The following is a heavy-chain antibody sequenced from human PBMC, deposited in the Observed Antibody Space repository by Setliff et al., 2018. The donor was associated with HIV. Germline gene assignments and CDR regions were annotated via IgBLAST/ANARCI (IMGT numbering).Heavy chain of an antibody. J-gene: IGHJ5*02. D-gene: IGHD5-18*01. Sequence: PSETLSLTCTVSGGSISSSGPGYYWGWVRQPPGGGLEWIGSVYYSGRTYYNPSLRSRVTISVDTSKNQLSLRLTTMTAADTAMYYCARRGKTENSYVLNWFDPWGQGILVTVSS. CDR1: GGSISSSGPGYY. CDR3: ARRGKTENSYVLNWFDP. V-gene: IGHV4-39*01. CDR2: VYYSGRT.